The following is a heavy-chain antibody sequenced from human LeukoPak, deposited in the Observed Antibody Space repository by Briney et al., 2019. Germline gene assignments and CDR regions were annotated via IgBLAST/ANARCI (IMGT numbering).Heavy chain of an antibody. D-gene: IGHD3-3*01. CDR3: ARDRFLEWLSPFYYYGMDV. V-gene: IGHV1-69*01. J-gene: IGHJ6*02. Sequence: GRSLRLSCAASGGTFSSYAISWVRQAPGQGLEWMGGIIPIFGTANYAQKFQGRVTITADESTSTAYMELSSLRSEDTAVYYCARDRFLEWLSPFYYYGMDVWGQGTTVTVSS. CDR1: GGTFSSYA. CDR2: IIPIFGTA.